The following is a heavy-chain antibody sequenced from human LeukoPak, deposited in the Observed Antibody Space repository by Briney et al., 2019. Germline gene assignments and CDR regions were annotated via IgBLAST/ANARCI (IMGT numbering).Heavy chain of an antibody. CDR1: GGSVSSGSYY. J-gene: IGHJ5*02. CDR2: IYYSGST. CDR3: ARERIAVAVPFNNWFDP. Sequence: KASETLSLTCTVSGGSVSSGSYYWSWIRQPPGKGLEWIGYIYYSGSTNYNPSLKSRVTISVDTSKNQFSLKLSSATAADTAVYYCARERIAVAVPFNNWFDPWGQGTLVTVSS. V-gene: IGHV4-61*01. D-gene: IGHD6-19*01.